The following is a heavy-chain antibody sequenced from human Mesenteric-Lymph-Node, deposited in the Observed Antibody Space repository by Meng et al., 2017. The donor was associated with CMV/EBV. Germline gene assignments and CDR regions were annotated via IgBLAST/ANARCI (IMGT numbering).Heavy chain of an antibody. CDR1: GFTFSSYA. Sequence: GESLKISCAASGFTFSSYAMTWVRQAPGKGLEWVSAISGNGGSTYYANSVKGRFTISRDNSKNTLYLQMNSLRAEDTAVYYCAKVRQYQLLYFDYWGQGTLVTVSS. CDR2: ISGNGGST. J-gene: IGHJ4*02. CDR3: AKVRQYQLLYFDY. D-gene: IGHD2-2*01. V-gene: IGHV3-23*01.